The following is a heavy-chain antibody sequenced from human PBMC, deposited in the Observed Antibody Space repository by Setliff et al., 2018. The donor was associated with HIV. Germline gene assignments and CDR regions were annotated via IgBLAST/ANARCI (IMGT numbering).Heavy chain of an antibody. CDR3: ASPLFSYGPLAY. CDR1: GGSISSSNW. D-gene: IGHD3-16*01. Sequence: SETLSLTCAVSGGSISSSNWWSWVRQPPGKGLEWIGEISHSGTTNYNPSLRSRVTISVEPSKNQFSLQLSSVTAAHTAVYYCASPLFSYGPLAYWGQGTLVTVSS. V-gene: IGHV4-4*02. J-gene: IGHJ4*02. CDR2: ISHSGTT.